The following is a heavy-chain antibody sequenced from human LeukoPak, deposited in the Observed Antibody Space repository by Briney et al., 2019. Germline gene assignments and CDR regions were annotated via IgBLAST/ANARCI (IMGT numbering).Heavy chain of an antibody. Sequence: ASVKVSCKASGYTFNRYGINWVRQAPGQGLEWMGWISTYNGNTNSAQKFRDRVTMTTDTSTRTAYMELRSLRFEDTAVYYCATGVVYYYDSSGYVSRDYWGQGTLVTVSS. CDR3: ATGVVYYYDSSGYVSRDY. J-gene: IGHJ4*02. CDR2: ISTYNGNT. D-gene: IGHD3-22*01. CDR1: GYTFNRYG. V-gene: IGHV1-18*01.